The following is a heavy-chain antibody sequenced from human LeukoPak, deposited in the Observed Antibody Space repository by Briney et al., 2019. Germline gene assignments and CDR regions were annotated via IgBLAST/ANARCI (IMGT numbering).Heavy chain of an antibody. Sequence: PGGSLRLSCAASGFTFSSYGMHWVRQAPGKGPEWVAVTSYDGSNKYYADSVKGRFTISRDNSKNTLYLQMNSLGAEDTALYYCAKGGARKWFQLSLGYWGQGTLVTVSS. V-gene: IGHV3-30*18. J-gene: IGHJ4*02. CDR1: GFTFSSYG. CDR2: TSYDGSNK. CDR3: AKGGARKWFQLSLGY. D-gene: IGHD5-18*01.